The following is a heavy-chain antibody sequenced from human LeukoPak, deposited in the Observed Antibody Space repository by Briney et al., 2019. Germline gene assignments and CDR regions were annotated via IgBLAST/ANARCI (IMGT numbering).Heavy chain of an antibody. CDR3: ARDGNFGYDAFDI. J-gene: IGHJ3*02. D-gene: IGHD3-10*01. Sequence: GGTLRLSCAASGFTFSSYGMHWVRQAPGKGLEWVAVIWDDGSEKYYADSVKGRFSISRDNSKNTLCLQMNSLRAEDTAVYYCARDGNFGYDAFDIWGQGTMVTVSS. V-gene: IGHV3-33*01. CDR1: GFTFSSYG. CDR2: IWDDGSEK.